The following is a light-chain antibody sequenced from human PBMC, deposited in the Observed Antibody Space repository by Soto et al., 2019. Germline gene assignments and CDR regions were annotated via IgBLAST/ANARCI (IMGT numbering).Light chain of an antibody. J-gene: IGLJ3*02. CDR2: DVS. CDR3: SSYTSSSTPWV. Sequence: QSALTQPASGSGSLGQAITIACTGTSSDFGGYNFVSWYQQHPGKAPKLMIYDVSNRPSGVSNRFSGSKSGNTASLTISGLRAEDEADYYCSSYTSSSTPWVFGGGTKLTVL. CDR1: SSDFGGYNF. V-gene: IGLV2-14*01.